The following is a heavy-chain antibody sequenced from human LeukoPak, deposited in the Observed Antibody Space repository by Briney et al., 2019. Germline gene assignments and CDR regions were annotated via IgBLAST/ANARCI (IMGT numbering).Heavy chain of an antibody. D-gene: IGHD2-21*02. V-gene: IGHV3-7*01. J-gene: IGHJ4*02. Sequence: GGSLRLSCVASGFPFSSYWMTWVRQAPGKGLEWVANINEDGSYKFHADSVKGRLTISRDNAKNSLYLQMNSLRADDTAVYYCARDATRGGDNDYWGQGTRVIVSS. CDR3: ARDATRGGDNDY. CDR2: INEDGSYK. CDR1: GFPFSSYW.